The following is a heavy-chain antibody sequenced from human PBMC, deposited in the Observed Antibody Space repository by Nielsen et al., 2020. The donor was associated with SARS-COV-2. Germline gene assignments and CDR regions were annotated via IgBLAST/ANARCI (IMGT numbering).Heavy chain of an antibody. Sequence: ASVKVSCKASGYTFTSYAMSWVRHAPGQGLEWMGWINTNTGNPTYAQGFTGRFVFSLDTSVSTAYLQISSLKAEDTAVYYCARDGRITIFGVVMGGDAFDIWGQGTMVTVSS. CDR1: GYTFTSYA. D-gene: IGHD3-3*01. CDR2: INTNTGNP. J-gene: IGHJ3*02. V-gene: IGHV7-4-1*02. CDR3: ARDGRITIFGVVMGGDAFDI.